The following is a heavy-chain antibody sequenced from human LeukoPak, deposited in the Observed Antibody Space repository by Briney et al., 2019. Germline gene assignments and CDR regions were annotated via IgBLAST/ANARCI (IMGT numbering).Heavy chain of an antibody. CDR3: AMSTTYCSSTSCYGFDI. CDR2: ISGSGAST. Sequence: GGSLRLSCAASRFTFSTYAMSWVRQAPGKGLEWVSVISGSGASTYYADSVKGRFTISRDNSKNTLFLQMNSLRAEDTAVYYCAMSTTYCSSTSCYGFDIWGQGTMVTVSS. V-gene: IGHV3-23*01. CDR1: RFTFSTYA. D-gene: IGHD2-2*01. J-gene: IGHJ3*02.